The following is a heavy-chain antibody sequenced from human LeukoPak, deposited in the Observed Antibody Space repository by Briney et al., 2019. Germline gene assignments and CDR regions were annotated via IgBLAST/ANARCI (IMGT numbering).Heavy chain of an antibody. CDR3: ARGSISVAAAGRIDY. D-gene: IGHD6-13*01. CDR1: GFTFSDYY. J-gene: IGHJ4*02. Sequence: PGGSLRLSCATSGFTFSDYYMSWIRQAPGKGLGWVSYISSGGNTLYYADSVKVRFTISRDNAKNSLYLRIISLRAEDTAVYYCARGSISVAAAGRIDYWGQGTLVTVSS. V-gene: IGHV3-11*01. CDR2: ISSGGNTL.